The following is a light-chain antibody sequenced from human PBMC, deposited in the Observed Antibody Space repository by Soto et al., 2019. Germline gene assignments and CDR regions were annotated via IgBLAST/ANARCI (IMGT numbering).Light chain of an antibody. CDR3: SSYATSSTPYV. V-gene: IGLV2-14*01. CDR2: EVS. CDR1: MRDVGAYNL. J-gene: IGLJ1*01. Sequence: QSALTQPASVSGSAGQSITISCSGTMRDVGAYNLVSWYQQHPGTAPKLIIYEVSNRPSGVSNRFSGSKSGNTASLTISGLQAEDEADYYCSSYATSSTPYVFGPGTKLTVL.